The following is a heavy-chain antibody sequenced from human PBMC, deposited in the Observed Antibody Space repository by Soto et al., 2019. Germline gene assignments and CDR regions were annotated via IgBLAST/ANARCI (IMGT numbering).Heavy chain of an antibody. CDR3: AKDTGGRGRFSSIDY. D-gene: IGHD3-3*01. CDR2: ISGSGGST. J-gene: IGHJ4*02. Sequence: PGGSLRLSCAASGFTFSSYAMSWVRQAPGKGLEWVSAISGSGGSTYYADSVKGRFTISRDNSKNTLYLQMNSLRAEDTAVYYCAKDTGGRGRFSSIDYWGQGTLVTVSS. V-gene: IGHV3-23*01. CDR1: GFTFSSYA.